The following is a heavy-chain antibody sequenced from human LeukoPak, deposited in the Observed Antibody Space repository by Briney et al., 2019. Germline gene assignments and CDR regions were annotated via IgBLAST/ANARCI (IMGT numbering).Heavy chain of an antibody. CDR2: ISWNSGSI. J-gene: IGHJ4*02. CDR3: AKDTTHLIAAAGPDY. CDR1: GFTFDDYA. D-gene: IGHD6-13*01. Sequence: GRSLRPSCAASGFTFDDYAMHWVRQAPGKGLEWVSGISWNSGSIGYVDSVKGRFTISRDNAKNSLYLQMNSLRAEDTALYYCAKDTTHLIAAAGPDYWGQGTLVTVSS. V-gene: IGHV3-9*01.